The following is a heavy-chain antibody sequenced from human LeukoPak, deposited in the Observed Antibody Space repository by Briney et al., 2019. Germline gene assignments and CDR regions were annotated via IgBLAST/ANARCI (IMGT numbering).Heavy chain of an antibody. CDR2: ITGSHGRT. D-gene: IGHD4-17*01. CDR1: GFTFSSYA. V-gene: IGHV3-23*01. Sequence: GGSLRLSCAASGFTFSSYAMTWVRQAPGKGLEWVSSITGSHGRTYNTDSVKGRFTISRDNSQNTLYLQMNSLRAEDTAVYYCTKDPNGDYVGAFDPWGQGTLVTVSS. CDR3: TKDPNGDYVGAFDP. J-gene: IGHJ5*02.